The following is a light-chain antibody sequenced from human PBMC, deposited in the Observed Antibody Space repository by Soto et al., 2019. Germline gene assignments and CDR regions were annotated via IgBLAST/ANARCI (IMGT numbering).Light chain of an antibody. Sequence: DIQMTQSPSSLSASVGDGVTITCRASQSISSYVSWYQQKPGKAPKLLIYAASRLQSGVPSRFSGSRSGTDFTLTISSLQPEDFATYYCQQYNSYSWTFGQGTKVEIK. CDR1: QSISSY. CDR2: AAS. V-gene: IGKV1-39*01. CDR3: QQYNSYSWT. J-gene: IGKJ1*01.